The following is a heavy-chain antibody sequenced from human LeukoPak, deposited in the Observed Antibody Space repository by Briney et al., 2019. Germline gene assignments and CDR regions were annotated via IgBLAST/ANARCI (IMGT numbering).Heavy chain of an antibody. CDR2: IIPIFGIA. Sequence: SSVKVSCKPSRGTFSSYAISSVRDTPRQGLECMGRIIPIFGIANYAQKFQGRVTITADKSTSTAYMELSSLRSEDTAVYYCARGLGYCSSTSCPYFQHWGQGTLVTVSS. D-gene: IGHD2-2*01. CDR3: ARGLGYCSSTSCPYFQH. V-gene: IGHV1-69*17. J-gene: IGHJ1*01. CDR1: RGTFSSYA.